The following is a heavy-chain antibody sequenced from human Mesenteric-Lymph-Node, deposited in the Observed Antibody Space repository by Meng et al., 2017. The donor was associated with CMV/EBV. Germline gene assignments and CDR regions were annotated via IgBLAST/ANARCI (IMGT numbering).Heavy chain of an antibody. V-gene: IGHV4-30-4*08. Sequence: SETLSLTCTVSGGSISSSSYYWGWIRQPPGKGLEWIGYIYYSGSTYYNPSLKSRVTISVDTSKNQFSLKLSSVTAADTAVYYCARGFLEWYPTASGYWGQGTLVTVSS. CDR2: IYYSGST. CDR3: ARGFLEWYPTASGY. CDR1: GGSISSSSYY. J-gene: IGHJ4*02. D-gene: IGHD3-3*01.